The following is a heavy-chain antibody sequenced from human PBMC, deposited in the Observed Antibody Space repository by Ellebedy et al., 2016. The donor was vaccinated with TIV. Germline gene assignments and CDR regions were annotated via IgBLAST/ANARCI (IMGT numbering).Heavy chain of an antibody. CDR1: GFSFSSYW. CDR3: ATDGSYGDYLSPAHASVM. Sequence: GESLKISCVVSGFSFSSYWMSWVRQAPGKGLEWVANINQDGSDKYYVDSVKGRFTISRDNAKNSLYLQLNSLRDEDTAVYYCATDGSYGDYLSPAHASVMWGQGTLVSVSS. J-gene: IGHJ3*02. D-gene: IGHD4-17*01. V-gene: IGHV3-7*01. CDR2: INQDGSDK.